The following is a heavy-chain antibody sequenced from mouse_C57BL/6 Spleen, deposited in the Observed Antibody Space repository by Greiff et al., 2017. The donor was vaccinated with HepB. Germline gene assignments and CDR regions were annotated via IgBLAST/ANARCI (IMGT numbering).Heavy chain of an antibody. J-gene: IGHJ4*01. CDR3: TPPNWAGDAMDY. V-gene: IGHV14-4*01. Sequence: VQLQQSGAELVRPGASVKLSCTASGFNIKDDYMHWVKQRPEQGLEWIGWIDPENGDTEYASKFQGKATITADTSSNTAYLQLSSLTSEDTAVYYCTPPNWAGDAMDYWGQGTSVTVSS. CDR1: GFNIKDDY. CDR2: IDPENGDT. D-gene: IGHD4-1*01.